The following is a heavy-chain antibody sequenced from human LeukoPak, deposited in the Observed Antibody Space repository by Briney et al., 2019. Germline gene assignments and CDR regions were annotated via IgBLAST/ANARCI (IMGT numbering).Heavy chain of an antibody. V-gene: IGHV1-2*06. CDR3: ARDRGDDTVPYFDS. D-gene: IGHD3-22*01. Sequence: ASVKVSCKASGYTITGYYMHWVRQAPGQGLEWMGRINPNSGGTNSAQMFQGRITMTRDTSISTAYMELSRLRSDDTAVYFCARDRGDDTVPYFDSWGQGTLVTVSS. J-gene: IGHJ4*02. CDR1: GYTITGYY. CDR2: INPNSGGT.